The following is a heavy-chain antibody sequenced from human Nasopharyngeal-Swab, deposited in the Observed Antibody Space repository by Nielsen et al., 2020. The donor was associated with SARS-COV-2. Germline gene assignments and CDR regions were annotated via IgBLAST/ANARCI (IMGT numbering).Heavy chain of an antibody. V-gene: IGHV3-23*01. CDR3: AKGGGCSSTSCYTGFDY. CDR2: ISGSGGST. D-gene: IGHD2-2*02. J-gene: IGHJ4*02. CDR1: GFTFSSYS. Sequence: GGSLRLSCAASGFTFSSYSMNWVRQAPGKGLEWVSAISGSGGSTYYADSVKGRFTISRDNSKNTLYLQMNSLRAEDTAVYYCAKGGGCSSTSCYTGFDYWGQGTLVTVSS.